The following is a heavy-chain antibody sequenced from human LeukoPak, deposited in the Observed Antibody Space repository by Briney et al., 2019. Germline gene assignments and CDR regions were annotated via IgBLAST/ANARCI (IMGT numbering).Heavy chain of an antibody. J-gene: IGHJ6*03. D-gene: IGHD7-27*01. V-gene: IGHV1-69*05. CDR1: GGTFSSYA. CDR3: ARFELTGAYYYYYMDA. Sequence: GASVKVSCKASGGTFSSYAISWVRQAPGQGLEWMGRIIPIFGTANYAQKFQGRVTITTDESTSTAYMELSSLRSEDTAVYYCARFELTGAYYYYYMDAWGKGTTVTVSS. CDR2: IIPIFGTA.